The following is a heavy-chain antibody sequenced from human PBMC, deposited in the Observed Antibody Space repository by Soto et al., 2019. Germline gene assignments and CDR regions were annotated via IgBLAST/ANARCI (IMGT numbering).Heavy chain of an antibody. CDR1: GFTFSSYA. V-gene: IGHV3-30-3*01. J-gene: IGHJ6*02. CDR3: ARDQPRYNWNLEGLDYYYGMDV. Sequence: QVQLVESGGGVVQPGRSLRLSCAASGFTFSSYAMHWVRQAPGKGLEWVAVISYDGSNKYYADSVKGRFTISRDNSKNTLYLQMNSLRAEDTAVYYCARDQPRYNWNLEGLDYYYGMDVWGQGTTVTVSS. CDR2: ISYDGSNK. D-gene: IGHD1-20*01.